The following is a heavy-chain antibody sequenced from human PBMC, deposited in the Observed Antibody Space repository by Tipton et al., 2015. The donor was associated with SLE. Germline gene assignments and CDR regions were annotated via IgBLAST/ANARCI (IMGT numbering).Heavy chain of an antibody. CDR2: INREGSDT. Sequence: GSLRLSCKASGFTFSSYWMHWVRQGPGKGLVWVSGINREGSDTRYGDSAKGRFTISRDNAKNTLYLQMHSLRVDDTAVYYCGRGGPPNAIDIWGRGTTVSVSS. CDR3: GRGGPPNAIDI. CDR1: GFTFSSYW. V-gene: IGHV3-74*01. J-gene: IGHJ3*02.